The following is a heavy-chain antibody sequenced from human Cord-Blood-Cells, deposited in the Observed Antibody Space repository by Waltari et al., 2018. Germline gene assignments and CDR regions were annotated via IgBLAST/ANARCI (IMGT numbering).Heavy chain of an antibody. Sequence: QVQLVQSGAEVKKPGASVKVSCKASVYTFTGYYMHWVRQAPGQGLEWMGWVNPNSGGTNYAQKFQGRVTITRDTSISTGYMELSRLRSDDTAVYYCARGGGKHYYYYYMDVWGKGTTVTVSS. J-gene: IGHJ6*03. V-gene: IGHV1-2*02. CDR3: ARGGGKHYYYYYMDV. CDR1: VYTFTGYY. CDR2: VNPNSGGT.